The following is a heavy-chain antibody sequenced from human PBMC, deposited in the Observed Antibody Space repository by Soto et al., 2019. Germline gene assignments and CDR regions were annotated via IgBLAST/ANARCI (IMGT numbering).Heavy chain of an antibody. CDR3: ARGGISHWAYFYYMDV. CDR2: INHLGSI. D-gene: IGHD2-21*01. Sequence: SETLSLTFVVSGGSLSVYFWSWIRQPPGMALEWIGEINHLGSINYNPSLKSRVTMSVDTSKNQFSLTLNSVTAADTATYYCARGGISHWAYFYYMDVWDRGTTVTVSS. V-gene: IGHV4-34*01. J-gene: IGHJ6*03. CDR1: GGSLSVYF.